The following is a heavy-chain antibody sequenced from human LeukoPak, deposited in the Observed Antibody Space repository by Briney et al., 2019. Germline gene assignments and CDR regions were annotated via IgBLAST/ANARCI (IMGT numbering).Heavy chain of an antibody. Sequence: GGSLRLSCAASGFTFSNYAMSWVRQAPGKGLEWVSGISDSAGFTYYADSVKGRFTISRDNSKNTLYLQMNSLRAEDTAVYYCAKDWTTIYDPHAFDIWGQGTMVTVSS. D-gene: IGHD3-22*01. CDR1: GFTFSNYA. CDR2: ISDSAGFT. CDR3: AKDWTTIYDPHAFDI. J-gene: IGHJ3*02. V-gene: IGHV3-23*01.